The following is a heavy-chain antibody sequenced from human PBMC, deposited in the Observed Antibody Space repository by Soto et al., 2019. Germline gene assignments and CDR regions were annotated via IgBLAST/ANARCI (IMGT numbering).Heavy chain of an antibody. D-gene: IGHD2-2*01. J-gene: IGHJ4*02. CDR3: ARGGRIVPTAMTV. V-gene: IGHV3-74*01. CDR2: VNSDGDIT. Sequence: GGSLRLSCGASGFTLNNFWMHWVRQVPGKGLVWVSRVNSDGDITVYADSVKGRFTISRDNAKNTLFLQMNSLRVEDTSVYYCARGGRIVPTAMTVWGRGTLVTVSS. CDR1: GFTLNNFW.